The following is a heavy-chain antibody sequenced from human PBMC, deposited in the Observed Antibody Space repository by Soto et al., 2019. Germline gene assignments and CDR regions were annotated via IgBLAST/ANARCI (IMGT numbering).Heavy chain of an antibody. CDR1: GGTFSSYA. CDR3: ARVRAVVAATPEKYFDL. D-gene: IGHD2-15*01. CDR2: IIPIFGTA. J-gene: IGHJ2*01. Sequence: QVQLVQSGAEVKKPGSSVKVSCKASGGTFSSYAISWVRQAPGQGLEWMGGIIPIFGTANYAQKFQGRVTITADESTSKAYMELSRLRSEDRAVYYCARVRAVVAATPEKYFDLWGRGTLVTVSS. V-gene: IGHV1-69*12.